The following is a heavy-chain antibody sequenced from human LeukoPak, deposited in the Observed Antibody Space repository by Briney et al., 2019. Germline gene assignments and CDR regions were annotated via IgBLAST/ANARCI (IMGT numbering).Heavy chain of an antibody. V-gene: IGHV3-74*01. J-gene: IGHJ5*02. CDR1: GFTFRSDW. Sequence: GGSLGLSCAASGFTFRSDWMHWVRQAPGRGLVWISHIDGNGRTTNYGDSVRGRFTVSRDNAKNTLYLQMNSLRAEDTAVYYCARDVPRTSGPWGQGTLVTVSS. CDR2: IDGNGRTT. D-gene: IGHD3-10*01. CDR3: ARDVPRTSGP.